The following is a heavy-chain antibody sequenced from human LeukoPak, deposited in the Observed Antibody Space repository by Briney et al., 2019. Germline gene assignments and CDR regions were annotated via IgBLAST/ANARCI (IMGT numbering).Heavy chain of an antibody. J-gene: IGHJ5*01. D-gene: IGHD1-26*01. CDR1: GVTFSNHS. V-gene: IGHV3-48*01. CDR2: ISWTLTTI. CDR3: ARSPIAGPGIVGKWFDS. Sequence: GGSLRLSCAAAGVTFSNHSVSWVRQAPGKGLEWISYISWTLTTIYYADSVKGRFTISRDNGKNSLYLQMNNLRGEDTAVYYCARSPIAGPGIVGKWFDSWGQGTLVTVSS.